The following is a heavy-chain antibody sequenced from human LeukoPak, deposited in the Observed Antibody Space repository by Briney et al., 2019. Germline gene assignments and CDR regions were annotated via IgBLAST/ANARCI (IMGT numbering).Heavy chain of an antibody. CDR3: AKGLYDSSGYHPCDY. J-gene: IGHJ4*02. D-gene: IGHD3-22*01. Sequence: GGSLRLSCAASGFPFSNYGMHWVRQAPGKGLEWVAFIRYDGSNKYYADSVKGRFTISRDNSKNTLYLQMNSLRAEDTAVYYCAKGLYDSSGYHPCDYWGQGTLVTVSS. CDR2: IRYDGSNK. V-gene: IGHV3-30*02. CDR1: GFPFSNYG.